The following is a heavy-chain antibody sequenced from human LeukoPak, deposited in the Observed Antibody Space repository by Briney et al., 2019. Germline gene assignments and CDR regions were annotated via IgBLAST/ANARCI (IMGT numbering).Heavy chain of an antibody. V-gene: IGHV3-23*01. D-gene: IGHD3-3*01. Sequence: PPGGSLRLSCAASGFTFSSYAMSWVRQAPGKGLEWVSAISGSGGSTYYADSVKGRFTISRDNSKNTLYLQMNSLRAEDTAVYYCARDRDYDFWSGYYSNYYYGMDVWGQGTTVTVSS. CDR3: ARDRDYDFWSGYYSNYYYGMDV. J-gene: IGHJ6*02. CDR1: GFTFSSYA. CDR2: ISGSGGST.